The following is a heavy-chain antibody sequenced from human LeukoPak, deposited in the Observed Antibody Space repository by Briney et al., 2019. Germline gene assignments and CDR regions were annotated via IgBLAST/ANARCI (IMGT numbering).Heavy chain of an antibody. CDR3: AKSRFSCIGNNCYSPDY. Sequence: GRSLRLSCAASGLPFSSYAMHWVRQAPGKGLEWVALISYDGSNEHYADSVKGRFTISRDNSKNTLYLQVNSLRAEDTAVYYCAKSRFSCIGNNCYSPDYWGRGTLVTVSS. V-gene: IGHV3-30*18. D-gene: IGHD2-15*01. J-gene: IGHJ4*02. CDR1: GLPFSSYA. CDR2: ISYDGSNE.